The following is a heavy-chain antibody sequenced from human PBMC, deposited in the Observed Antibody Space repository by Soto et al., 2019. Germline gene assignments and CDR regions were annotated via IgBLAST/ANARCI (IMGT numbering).Heavy chain of an antibody. D-gene: IGHD6-13*01. Sequence: GGSLRLSCAASGFTFSSYGMHWVRQAPGKGLEWVAVISYDGSNKYYADSVKGRFTISRDNSKNTLYLQMNSLRAEDTAVYYCAKSRKRAAAGPYYFDYWGQGTLVTVSS. V-gene: IGHV3-30*18. CDR1: GFTFSSYG. J-gene: IGHJ4*02. CDR2: ISYDGSNK. CDR3: AKSRKRAAAGPYYFDY.